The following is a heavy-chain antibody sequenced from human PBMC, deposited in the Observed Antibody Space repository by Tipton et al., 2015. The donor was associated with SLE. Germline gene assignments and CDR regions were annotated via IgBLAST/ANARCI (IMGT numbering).Heavy chain of an antibody. D-gene: IGHD3-22*01. V-gene: IGHV3-30*04. Sequence: SLRLSCAASGFTFRTYALHWVRQAPGKGLEWVAVISYDGSNKYYADSVKGRFTISRDNSKNTLYLQMNSLRAEDTAVYYCARELLPLYGMDVWGQGTTVTVSS. CDR2: ISYDGSNK. CDR1: GFTFRTYA. J-gene: IGHJ6*02. CDR3: ARELLPLYGMDV.